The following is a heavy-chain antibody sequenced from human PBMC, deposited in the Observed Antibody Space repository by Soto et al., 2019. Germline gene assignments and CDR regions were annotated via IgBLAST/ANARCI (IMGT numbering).Heavy chain of an antibody. CDR3: ARDYPHYDFWSGSNYYGMDV. D-gene: IGHD3-3*01. CDR2: ISSSSSTI. V-gene: IGHV3-48*02. CDR1: GFTFSSYS. Sequence: GGSLRLSCAASGFTFSSYSMNWVRQAPGKGLEWVSYISSSSSTIYYADSVKGRFTISRDNAKNSLYLQMNSLRDEDTAVYYCARDYPHYDFWSGSNYYGMDVWGQGTTVTVSS. J-gene: IGHJ6*02.